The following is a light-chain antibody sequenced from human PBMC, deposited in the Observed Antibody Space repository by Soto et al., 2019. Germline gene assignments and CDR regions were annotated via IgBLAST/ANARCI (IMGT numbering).Light chain of an antibody. J-gene: IGKJ2*01. V-gene: IGKV3D-20*02. CDR2: GAS. Sequence: EIVLTQSPGTLSLSPGERATLSCRASQGVSSNLAWYHQKPGQAPRLLIYGASSRATGIPDRFSGSGSWTDFTLTISRLEPEDFAVYYCQHRSSWPRYTFGQGTKLEI. CDR3: QHRSSWPRYT. CDR1: QGVSSN.